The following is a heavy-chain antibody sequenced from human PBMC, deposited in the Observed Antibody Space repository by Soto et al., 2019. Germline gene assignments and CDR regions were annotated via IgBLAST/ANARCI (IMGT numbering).Heavy chain of an antibody. CDR1: GVCIGGTSYY. D-gene: IGHD3-16*02. CDR3: ARHGSF. J-gene: IGHJ1*01. Sequence: ELLAVTGTASGVCIGGTSYYWGWIRQTPAKGLEWIGTIYYSGETFYNPSLKSRVTISIDTSKNHFSLNLTSVTDADTAIYYCARHGSFWGQGALVTVSS. V-gene: IGHV4-39*01. CDR2: IYYSGET.